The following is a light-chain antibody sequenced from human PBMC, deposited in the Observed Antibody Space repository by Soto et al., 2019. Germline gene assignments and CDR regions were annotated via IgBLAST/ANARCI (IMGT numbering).Light chain of an antibody. CDR1: SSDVGGYNY. CDR3: SSYGGYNNVI. V-gene: IGLV2-8*01. CDR2: EVS. J-gene: IGLJ2*01. Sequence: QSALTQPPSASGSPGQSVTISCTGTSSDVGGYNYVSWYQQHQDKAPKLIIYEVSKRPSGVPDRFSGSKSGNTASLTVSGLQAEDEADYYCSSYGGYNNVIFGGGTKLTVL.